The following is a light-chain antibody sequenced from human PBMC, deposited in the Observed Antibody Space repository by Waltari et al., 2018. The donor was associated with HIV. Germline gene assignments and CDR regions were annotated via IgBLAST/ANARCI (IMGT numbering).Light chain of an antibody. Sequence: QSVLTQPPSASGTPGQRVTISCSGSSSNIESYPVSWYQQLPGTAPKLLLYSNNPRPSVVHDRVAGSKSGTSASLASSGLQSEDEADFDCAAWDDSLNGWVFGGGTKLTVL. CDR3: AAWDDSLNGWV. J-gene: IGLJ3*02. V-gene: IGLV1-44*01. CDR2: SNN. CDR1: SSNIESYP.